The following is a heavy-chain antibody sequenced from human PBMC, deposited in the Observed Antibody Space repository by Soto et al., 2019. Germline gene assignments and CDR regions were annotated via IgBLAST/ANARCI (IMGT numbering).Heavy chain of an antibody. CDR2: ISAYNGNT. Sequence: QVQLVQSGAEVKKPGASVKVSCKASGYTFTSYGISWVRQAPGQGLEWMGWISAYNGNTNYAQKLQGRVTMTTDTSPSEAYMELRSLRSYDTGVYYCGRVTGWWELCYGMDVWGQGTTVTVSS. CDR3: GRVTGWWELCYGMDV. D-gene: IGHD1-26*01. CDR1: GYTFTSYG. J-gene: IGHJ6*02. V-gene: IGHV1-18*01.